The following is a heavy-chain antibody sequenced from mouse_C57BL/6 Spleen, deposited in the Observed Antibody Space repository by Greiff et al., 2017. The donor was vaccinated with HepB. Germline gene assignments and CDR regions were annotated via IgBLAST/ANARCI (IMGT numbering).Heavy chain of an antibody. CDR2: ISYDGSN. J-gene: IGHJ1*03. V-gene: IGHV3-6*01. CDR1: GYSITSGYY. D-gene: IGHD1-1*01. CDR3: ARVEDYGSRDWYFDV. Sequence: EVKLMESGPGLVKPSQSLSLTCSVTGYSITSGYYWNWIRQFPGNKLEWMGYISYDGSNNYNPSLKNRISITRDTSKNQFFLKLNSVTTEDTATYYCARVEDYGSRDWYFDVWGTGTTVTVSS.